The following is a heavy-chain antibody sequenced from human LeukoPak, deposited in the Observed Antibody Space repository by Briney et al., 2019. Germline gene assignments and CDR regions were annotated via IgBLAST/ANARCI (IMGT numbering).Heavy chain of an antibody. V-gene: IGHV3-74*01. J-gene: IGHJ4*02. Sequence: GESLRLSCAASGFIFSNYWMHWVRQAPGKGLVWVSLIHSDGGTTNYADSVKGRFTISRDNAKNTLYLQMNSLRVEDTAVYYCARDTYSIAEWGQGTLVTVSS. CDR2: IHSDGGTT. CDR3: ARDTYSIAE. CDR1: GFIFSNYW. D-gene: IGHD1-26*01.